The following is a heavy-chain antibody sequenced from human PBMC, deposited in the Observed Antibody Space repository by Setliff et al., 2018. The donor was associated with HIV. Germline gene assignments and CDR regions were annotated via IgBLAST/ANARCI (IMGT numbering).Heavy chain of an antibody. CDR3: ARSRIAAAGTPHYCDY. V-gene: IGHV1-69*13. CDR1: GGTFSSYA. CDR2: IIPIFGTA. D-gene: IGHD6-13*01. J-gene: IGHJ4*02. Sequence: GASVKVSCKASGGTFSSYAISWVRQAPGQGLEWMGGIIPIFGTANYAQKFQGRVTITADESTSTAYMELSSLRSEDTAVDYCARSRIAAAGTPHYCDYWGQGTLGTSPQ.